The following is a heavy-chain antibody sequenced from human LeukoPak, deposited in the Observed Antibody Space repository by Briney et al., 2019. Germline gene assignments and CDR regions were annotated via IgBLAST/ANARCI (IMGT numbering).Heavy chain of an antibody. V-gene: IGHV4-4*07. CDR1: VGSISSYY. J-gene: IGHJ4*02. Sequence: SETLSLTCTVSVGSISSYYWSWIRQPAGKGLEWIGRIYISGSTNYNPSLKSRVTMSVDTSKNQFSLKLRSVTAADTAVYYCARDGYNFPFGYWGQGTLVTVSS. D-gene: IGHD5-24*01. CDR3: ARDGYNFPFGY. CDR2: IYISGST.